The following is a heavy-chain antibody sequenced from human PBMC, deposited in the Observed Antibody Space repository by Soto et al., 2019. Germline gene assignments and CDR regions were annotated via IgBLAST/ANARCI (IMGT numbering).Heavy chain of an antibody. CDR2: IKSKTNGGTT. D-gene: IGHD2-8*01. Sequence: PGGSLRLSCAASGFTFSNAGMSWLRQAPGKGLDWAGRIKSKTNGGTTDYAAPVKGRFTISRDDSKNTLYLQMNSLKTEDTAVYYCTTDLPFKYCTNGVCYTSDYWGQGTLVTVSS. CDR3: TTDLPFKYCTNGVCYTSDY. J-gene: IGHJ4*02. V-gene: IGHV3-15*01. CDR1: GFTFSNAG.